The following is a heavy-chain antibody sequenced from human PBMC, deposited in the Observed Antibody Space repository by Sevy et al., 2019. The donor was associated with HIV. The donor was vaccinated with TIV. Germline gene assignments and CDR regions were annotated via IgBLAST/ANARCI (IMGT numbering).Heavy chain of an antibody. V-gene: IGHV3-74*01. D-gene: IGHD3-10*01. J-gene: IGHJ3*02. CDR3: ARGTLTGAKSLWFRELLSDAFDI. CDR2: LNSDGSST. CDR1: GFTFSSYW. Sequence: GGSLRLTCAASGFTFSSYWMHWVRRAPGKGLVWVSRLNSDGSSTGYADSVKGRFTISRDNAKNTLYLQMNSLRAEDTAVYYCARGTLTGAKSLWFRELLSDAFDIWGQGTMVTVSS.